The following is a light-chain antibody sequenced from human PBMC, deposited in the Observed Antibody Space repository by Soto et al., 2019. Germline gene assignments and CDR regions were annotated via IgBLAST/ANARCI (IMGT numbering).Light chain of an antibody. Sequence: QSVLTQPPSASGTPGQRVTISCSGSSSDVGSNTVNWYQQFPGAAPKLLIYSNDQRPSGVPDRFSASKSGTSASLAISGLQSEDEADYYCSSYTISSTVLFGGGTKLTVL. CDR2: SND. V-gene: IGLV1-44*01. J-gene: IGLJ2*01. CDR1: SSDVGSNT. CDR3: SSYTISSTVL.